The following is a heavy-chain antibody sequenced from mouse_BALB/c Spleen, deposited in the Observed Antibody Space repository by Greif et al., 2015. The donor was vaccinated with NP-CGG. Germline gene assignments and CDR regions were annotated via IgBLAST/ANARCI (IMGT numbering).Heavy chain of an antibody. J-gene: IGHJ2*01. CDR2: IWRGGST. CDR1: GFSLTSYG. V-gene: IGHV2-5-1*01. Sequence: QVQLQQSGPSLVQPSQSLSITCTVSGFSLTSYGVHWVRQSPGKGLEWLGVIWRGGSTDYNAAFMSRLSTTKDNSESXVFFKMNSLQADDTAIYYCAKNDYRYEYFDYRGQGTTLTVSS. CDR3: AKNDYRYEYFDY. D-gene: IGHD2-14*01.